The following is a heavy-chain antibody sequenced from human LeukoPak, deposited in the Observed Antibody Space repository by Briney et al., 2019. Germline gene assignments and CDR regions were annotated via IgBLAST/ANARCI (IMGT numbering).Heavy chain of an antibody. CDR3: ARDGVVTESYYYYYMDV. CDR2: ISYDGSNK. J-gene: IGHJ6*03. Sequence: PGGSLRLSCAASGFTFSSYAMHWVRQAPGKGLEWVAVISYDGSNKYYADSVKGRFTISRDNSKNTLYLQMNSLRAEDTAVYYCARDGVVTESYYYYYMDVWGKGTTVTVSS. CDR1: GFTFSSYA. V-gene: IGHV3-30*04. D-gene: IGHD4-23*01.